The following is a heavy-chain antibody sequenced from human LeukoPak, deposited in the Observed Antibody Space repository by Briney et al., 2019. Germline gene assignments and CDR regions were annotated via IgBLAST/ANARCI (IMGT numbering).Heavy chain of an antibody. CDR1: GFTFSSYW. CDR3: AGGPYYDFWSGYYGYYYMDV. J-gene: IGHJ6*03. CDR2: IKQDGSEK. Sequence: GGSLRLSCAASGFTFSSYWMSWVRQAPGKGLEWVANIKQDGSEKYYVDSVKGRFTIPRDNAKNSLYLQMNSLRAEDTAVYYCAGGPYYDFWSGYYGYYYMDVWGKGTTVTVSS. D-gene: IGHD3-3*01. V-gene: IGHV3-7*01.